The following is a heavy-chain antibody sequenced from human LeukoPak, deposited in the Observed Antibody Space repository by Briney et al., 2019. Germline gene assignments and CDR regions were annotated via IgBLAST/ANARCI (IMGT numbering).Heavy chain of an antibody. CDR2: ISWNSGSI. Sequence: GGSLRLSCAASGFTFDDYAMHWVRQAPGKGLEWVSGISWNSGSIGYADSVKGRFTISRDNAKNSLYLQMNSLRAEDTALYYCAKDISLDSLGTFDYWGQGTLVTVSS. D-gene: IGHD7-27*01. J-gene: IGHJ4*02. CDR1: GFTFDDYA. V-gene: IGHV3-9*01. CDR3: AKDISLDSLGTFDY.